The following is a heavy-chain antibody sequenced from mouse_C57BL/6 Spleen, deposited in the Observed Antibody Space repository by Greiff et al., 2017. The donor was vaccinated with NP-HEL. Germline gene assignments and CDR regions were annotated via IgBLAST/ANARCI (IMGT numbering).Heavy chain of an antibody. D-gene: IGHD1-1*01. J-gene: IGHJ2*01. Sequence: EVQLQESGPELVKPGASVKIPCKASGYTFTDYNMDWVKQSHGKSLEWIGDINPNNGGTIYNQKFKGKATLTVDKSSSTAYMELRSLTSEDTAVYYCARRFPYYYYFDYWGQGTTLTVSS. CDR2: INPNNGGT. CDR3: ARRFPYYYYFDY. CDR1: GYTFTDYN. V-gene: IGHV1-18*01.